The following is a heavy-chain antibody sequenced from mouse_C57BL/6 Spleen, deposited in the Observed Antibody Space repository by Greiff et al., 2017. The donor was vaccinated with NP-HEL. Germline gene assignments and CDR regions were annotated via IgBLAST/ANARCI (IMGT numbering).Heavy chain of an antibody. CDR1: GFTFSSYT. V-gene: IGHV5-9*01. D-gene: IGHD2-5*01. J-gene: IGHJ2*01. CDR3: ARPAYYSNYYFDY. CDR2: ISGGGGNT. Sequence: DVMLVESGGGLVKPGGSLKLSCAASGFTFSSYTMSWVRQTPEKRLEWVATISGGGGNTYYPDSVKGRFTISRDNAKNTLYLQMSSLRSEDTALYYCARPAYYSNYYFDYWGQGTTLTVSS.